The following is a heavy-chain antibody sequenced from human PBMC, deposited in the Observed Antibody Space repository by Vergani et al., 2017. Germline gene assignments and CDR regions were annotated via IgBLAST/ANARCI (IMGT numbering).Heavy chain of an antibody. CDR3: ACDSGSYSRYFDY. Sequence: EVQLLESGGGLVQPGGSLRLSCAASGFTFSSYAMSWVRQAPGKGLEWVSAISGSGGSTYYADSVKGRFTISRDNSKNTLYLQMNSLRAEDTAVYYCACDSGSYSRYFDYWGQGTLVTVSS. V-gene: IGHV3-23*01. CDR2: ISGSGGST. D-gene: IGHD1-26*01. CDR1: GFTFSSYA. J-gene: IGHJ4*02.